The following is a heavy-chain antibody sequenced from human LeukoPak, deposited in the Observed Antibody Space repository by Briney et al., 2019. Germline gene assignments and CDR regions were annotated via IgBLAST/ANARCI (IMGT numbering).Heavy chain of an antibody. CDR3: ARYCTSTTCILRGFDY. CDR1: GYSFTSGHY. V-gene: IGHV4-38-2*01. Sequence: SETLSLTCSVSGYSFTSGHYWGWIRQPPGQGLEWIANIYHTGSAHYNPSLKSRVTISVDTSTNQFSLKLSSVTAADTAVYYCARYCTSTTCILRGFDYWGQGTLVTASS. CDR2: IYHTGSA. D-gene: IGHD2-2*01. J-gene: IGHJ4*02.